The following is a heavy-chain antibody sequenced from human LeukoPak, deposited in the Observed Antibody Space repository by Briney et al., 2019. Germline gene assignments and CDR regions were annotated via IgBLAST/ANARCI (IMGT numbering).Heavy chain of an antibody. Sequence: GGSLRLSCASSGSTFSSYAMSWVRQAPGKGLEWVSAISGSGGSTYYADSVKGRFTISRDNSKNTLYLQMNSLRAEDTAVYYCAKDDSSGDFDYWGQGTLVTVSS. V-gene: IGHV3-23*01. CDR1: GSTFSSYA. D-gene: IGHD6-19*01. CDR2: ISGSGGST. J-gene: IGHJ4*02. CDR3: AKDDSSGDFDY.